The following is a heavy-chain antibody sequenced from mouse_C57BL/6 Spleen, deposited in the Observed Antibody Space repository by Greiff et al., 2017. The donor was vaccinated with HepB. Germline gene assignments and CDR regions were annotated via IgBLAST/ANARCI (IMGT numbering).Heavy chain of an antibody. CDR3: ASYSNYGWFAY. D-gene: IGHD2-5*01. Sequence: QVQLQQPGAELVKPGASVKLSCKASGYTFTSYWMHWVKQRPGQGLEWIGMIHPTSGSTNYNEKFKSKATLTVDKSSSTAYMQLSSLTSEDSAVYYCASYSNYGWFAYWGQGTLVTVSA. V-gene: IGHV1-64*01. J-gene: IGHJ3*01. CDR1: GYTFTSYW. CDR2: IHPTSGST.